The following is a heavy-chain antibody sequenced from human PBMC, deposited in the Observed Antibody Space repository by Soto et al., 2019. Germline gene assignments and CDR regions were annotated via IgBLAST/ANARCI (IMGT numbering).Heavy chain of an antibody. Sequence: QVPLVESGGGVVQPGRSLRLSCAASGFTFNNYAMHWVRQAPGKGLEWVAVISYDGNNKYNADSVKGRFTISRDNSKNTLDLQMNSLRAEDTAVYYCATYGPGISWGQGSLVTVSS. CDR1: GFTFNNYA. CDR3: ATYGPGIS. V-gene: IGHV3-30-3*01. D-gene: IGHD3-10*01. CDR2: ISYDGNNK. J-gene: IGHJ5*02.